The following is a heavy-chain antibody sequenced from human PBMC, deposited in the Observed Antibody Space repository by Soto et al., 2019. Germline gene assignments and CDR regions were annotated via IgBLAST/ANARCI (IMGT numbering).Heavy chain of an antibody. D-gene: IGHD6-13*01. V-gene: IGHV1-2*04. Sequence: ASVKVSCKASGYTFTGYYMHWVRQAPGQGLERMGWINPNSGGTNYAQKFQGWVTMTRDTSISTAYMELSRLRSDDTAVYYCARGPLAAAGQSFRLDYWGQGTLVTVSS. CDR3: ARGPLAAAGQSFRLDY. CDR2: INPNSGGT. J-gene: IGHJ4*02. CDR1: GYTFTGYY.